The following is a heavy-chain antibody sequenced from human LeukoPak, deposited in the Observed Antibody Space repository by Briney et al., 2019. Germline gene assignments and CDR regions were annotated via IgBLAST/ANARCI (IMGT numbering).Heavy chain of an antibody. D-gene: IGHD5-12*01. CDR3: ARQNSGYERGVSDY. CDR2: IYPGDSDT. J-gene: IGHJ4*02. Sequence: GESLKISCQGSGYSFTSYWIGWVRQMPGKGLEWMGIIYPGDSDTRYSPSFQGQVTISADKSISTAYLQWRSLKASDTAIYYCARQNSGYERGVSDYWGQGTLVTVSS. CDR1: GYSFTSYW. V-gene: IGHV5-51*01.